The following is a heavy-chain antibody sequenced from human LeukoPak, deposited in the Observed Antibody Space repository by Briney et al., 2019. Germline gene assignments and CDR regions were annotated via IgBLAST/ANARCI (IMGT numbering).Heavy chain of an antibody. CDR2: IKQDGSEK. Sequence: PGGSLRLSCAASGFTFSSYWMSWVRQAPGKGLEWVANIKQDGSEKYYVDSVKGRFTISRDNAKNSLYLQMNSLRAEDTAVYYCARVSSPYLMATIGGFDYWGQGTLVTVSS. J-gene: IGHJ4*02. CDR3: ARVSSPYLMATIGGFDY. CDR1: GFTFSSYW. V-gene: IGHV3-7*01. D-gene: IGHD5-24*01.